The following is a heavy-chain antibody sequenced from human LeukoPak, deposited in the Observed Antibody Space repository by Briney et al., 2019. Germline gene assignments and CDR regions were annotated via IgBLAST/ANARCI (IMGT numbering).Heavy chain of an antibody. CDR2: IYHSGST. V-gene: IGHV4-38-2*01. D-gene: IGHD3-10*01. J-gene: IGHJ4*02. CDR1: GYSIGSGYY. Sequence: SETLSLTCAVSGYSIGSGYYWGWIRQPPGKGLEWIGSIYHSGSTYYNPSLKSRVTISVDTSKNQFSLKLSSVTAADTAVYYCARGDYYGSGSSPRHDYWGQGTLVTVSS. CDR3: ARGDYYGSGSSPRHDY.